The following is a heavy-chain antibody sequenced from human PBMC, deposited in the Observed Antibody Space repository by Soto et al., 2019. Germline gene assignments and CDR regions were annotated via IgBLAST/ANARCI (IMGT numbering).Heavy chain of an antibody. V-gene: IGHV1-8*01. Sequence: QVQLVQSGAEVKKPEASVKVSCKASGYTFTSYDINWVRQATGQGLEWMGWMNRNSGNTGYAQKFQGRVTMTRNTSISTAYMQLSSLRSEYTAVYYCARVEMATIKSWGQGTLVTVSS. CDR3: ARVEMATIKS. CDR2: MNRNSGNT. J-gene: IGHJ5*02. CDR1: GYTFTSYD. D-gene: IGHD5-12*01.